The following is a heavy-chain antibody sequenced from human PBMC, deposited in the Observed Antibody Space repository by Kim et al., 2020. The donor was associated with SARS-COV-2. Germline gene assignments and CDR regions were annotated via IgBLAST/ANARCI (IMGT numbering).Heavy chain of an antibody. CDR3: ATVRGANWNAWDYYYYGMDV. V-gene: IGHV1-24*01. Sequence: ASVKVSCKVSGYTLTELSMHWVRQAPGKGLEWMGGFDPEDGETIYAQKFQGRVTMTEDTSTDTAYMELSSLRSEDTAVYYCATVRGANWNAWDYYYYGMDVWGQGTTVTVSS. D-gene: IGHD1-20*01. CDR1: GYTLTELS. J-gene: IGHJ6*02. CDR2: FDPEDGET.